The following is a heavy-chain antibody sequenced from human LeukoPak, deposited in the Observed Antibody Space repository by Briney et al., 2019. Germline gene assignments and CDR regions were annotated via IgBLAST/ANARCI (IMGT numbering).Heavy chain of an antibody. D-gene: IGHD6-13*01. CDR3: AKGRDAGSSSWGAFDY. V-gene: IGHV3-30*18. Sequence: GRSLRLSCAASGFTFSSYGMHWVRQAPGKGLEWVAVISYDGSNKYYADSVKGRFTISRDNSKNTLYLQMNSLKAEDTAVYYCAKGRDAGSSSWGAFDYWGQGTLVTVSS. J-gene: IGHJ4*02. CDR2: ISYDGSNK. CDR1: GFTFSSYG.